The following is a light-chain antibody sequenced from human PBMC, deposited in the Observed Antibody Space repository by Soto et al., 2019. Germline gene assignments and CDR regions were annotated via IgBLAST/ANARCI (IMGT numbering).Light chain of an antibody. Sequence: EIVMTHSPATLSVSPGERATLSCRASQSTYTNLAWYQHKPGQAPRLLIYGASTRATAIPARFSGSGSGTEFTLTISSLQSEDFAVYYCQQYNKWPLTFGGGTKVEIK. CDR1: QSTYTN. CDR3: QQYNKWPLT. CDR2: GAS. V-gene: IGKV3-15*01. J-gene: IGKJ4*01.